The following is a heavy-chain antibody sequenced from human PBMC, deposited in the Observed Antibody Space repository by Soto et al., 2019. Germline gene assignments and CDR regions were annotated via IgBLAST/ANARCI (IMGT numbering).Heavy chain of an antibody. V-gene: IGHV1-69*06. J-gene: IGHJ6*02. CDR2: IIPIFGTA. CDR3: ATAPGIEASGGNYGMDL. D-gene: IGHD6-13*01. Sequence: ASVKVSCKASGGTFSSYAISWVRQAPGQGLEWMGGIIPIFGTANYAQKFQGRVTITADKSTSTAYMELSSLRSDDTAVYYCATAPGIEASGGNYGMDLWGQGTTVTVSS. CDR1: GGTFSSYA.